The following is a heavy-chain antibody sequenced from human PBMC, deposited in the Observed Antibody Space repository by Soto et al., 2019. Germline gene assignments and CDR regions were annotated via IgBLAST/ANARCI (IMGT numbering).Heavy chain of an antibody. V-gene: IGHV3-30-3*01. J-gene: IGHJ5*02. Sequence: GGSLRLSCAASGFTFSSYAMHWVRQAPGKGLEWVAVISYDGSNKYYADSVKGRFTISRDNSKNTLYLQMNSLRAEDTAVYYCARDQMDDFWSGPGGWFDPWGQGTLVTVSS. D-gene: IGHD3-3*01. CDR3: ARDQMDDFWSGPGGWFDP. CDR1: GFTFSSYA. CDR2: ISYDGSNK.